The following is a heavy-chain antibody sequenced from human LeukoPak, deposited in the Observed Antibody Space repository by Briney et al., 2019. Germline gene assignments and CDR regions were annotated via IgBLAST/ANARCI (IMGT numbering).Heavy chain of an antibody. CDR1: GLTVSSNF. J-gene: IGHJ4*02. CDR3: ARALPDIVVVPAAQSG. Sequence: PGGSLRLSCAATGLTVSSNFMSWVRQAPGKGLEWVSAISCSGGSTYYADSVKGRFTISRDNSKNTLYLQMNSLRAEDTAVYYCARALPDIVVVPAAQSGWGQGTLVTVSS. D-gene: IGHD2-2*01. CDR2: ISCSGGST. V-gene: IGHV3-23*01.